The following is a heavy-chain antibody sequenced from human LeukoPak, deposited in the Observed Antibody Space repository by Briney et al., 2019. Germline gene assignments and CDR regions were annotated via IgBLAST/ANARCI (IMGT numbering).Heavy chain of an antibody. V-gene: IGHV4-61*02. J-gene: IGHJ6*03. CDR2: IYTSGST. D-gene: IGHD3-3*01. CDR3: ARGGYYDFWSGYPTYYYYYMDV. CDR1: GGSISSGSYY. Sequence: PSETLSLTCTVSGGSISSGSYYWSWIRQPAGKGLEWIGRIYTSGSTNYNPSLKSRVTISVDTSKNQFSLKLSSVTAADTAVYYCARGGYYDFWSGYPTYYYYYMDVWGKGTTVTVSS.